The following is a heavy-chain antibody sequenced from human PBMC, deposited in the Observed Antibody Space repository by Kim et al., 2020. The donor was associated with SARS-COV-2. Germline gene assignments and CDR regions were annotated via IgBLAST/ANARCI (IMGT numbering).Heavy chain of an antibody. D-gene: IGHD3-22*01. CDR3: ASDSSYGGCDY. V-gene: IGHV1-69*02. Sequence: SVKVSCKASGGTFSSYTISWVRQAPGQGLEWMGRIIPILGIANYAQKFQGRVTITADKSTSTAYMELSSLRSEDTAVYYCASDSSYGGCDYWGQGTLVTVSS. CDR1: GGTFSSYT. J-gene: IGHJ4*02. CDR2: IIPILGIA.